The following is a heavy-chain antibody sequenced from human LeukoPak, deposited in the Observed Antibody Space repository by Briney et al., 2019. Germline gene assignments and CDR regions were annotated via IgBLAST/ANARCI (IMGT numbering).Heavy chain of an antibody. CDR2: IYYSGST. J-gene: IGHJ4*02. Sequence: SQTLSLTCTVSGGSISSGGYYWSWIRQHPGKGLEWIGYIYYSGSTYYNPSLKSRVTISVDTSKNQFSLKLSSVTAADTAVYYCARGTSLGRYRVYYFDYWGQGTLVTVSS. CDR1: GGSISSGGYY. V-gene: IGHV4-31*03. CDR3: ARGTSLGRYRVYYFDY. D-gene: IGHD3-16*02.